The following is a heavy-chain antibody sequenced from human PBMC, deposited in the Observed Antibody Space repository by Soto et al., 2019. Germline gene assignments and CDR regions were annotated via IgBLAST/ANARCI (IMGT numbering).Heavy chain of an antibody. J-gene: IGHJ4*02. D-gene: IGHD6-19*01. CDR3: ARGGYTSGWFRF. V-gene: IGHV4-28*03. CDR2: IYYTGTT. CDR1: GYSIGTDNW. Sequence: SETLSLTCAVPGYSIGTDNWWGWIRQPPGKGLEWIGYIYYTGTTYHNLSLKSRVTMSVDTSKNQFSLSLSSVTAADTAIYYCARGGYTSGWFRFWGQGILVTVS.